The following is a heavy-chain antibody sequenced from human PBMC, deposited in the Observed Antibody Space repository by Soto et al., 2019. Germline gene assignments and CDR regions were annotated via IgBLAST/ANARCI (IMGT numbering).Heavy chain of an antibody. CDR3: ASTLGLGYCSGGSCPPRDY. CDR1: GGTFSSYA. V-gene: IGHV1-69*06. Sequence: QVQLVQSGAEVKKPGSSVKVSCKASGGTFSSYAISWVRQAPGQGLEWMGGIIPIFGTANYAQKFQGRVTITADKSTSTAYMELSSLRSEDTAVYYCASTLGLGYCSGGSCPPRDYWGQGTLVTVSS. D-gene: IGHD2-15*01. J-gene: IGHJ4*02. CDR2: IIPIFGTA.